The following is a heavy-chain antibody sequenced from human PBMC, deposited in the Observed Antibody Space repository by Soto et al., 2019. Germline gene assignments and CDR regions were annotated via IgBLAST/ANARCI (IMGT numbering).Heavy chain of an antibody. J-gene: IGHJ6*01. CDR1: GFTFSSYW. V-gene: IGHV3-7*03. CDR2: IKQDGIEK. CDR3: ASPPQDCSSNRCGMDV. D-gene: IGHD2-2*01. Sequence: PGGSLRLSCAASGFTFSSYWISWVRQAPWKGLEWVANIKQDGIEKYYVDSVKGRFTISRDSSQRTVYLQMNNLRTEDTAVYYCASPPQDCSSNRCGMDVGGHGTKVTVSS.